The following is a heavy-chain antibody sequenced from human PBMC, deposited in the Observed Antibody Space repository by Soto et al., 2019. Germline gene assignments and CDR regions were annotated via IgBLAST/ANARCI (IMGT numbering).Heavy chain of an antibody. CDR1: GGSISSGDYY. D-gene: IGHD3-22*01. V-gene: IGHV4-30-4*01. Sequence: SETLYLTCPVSGGSISSGDYYWSWIRQPPGKGLEWIGYIYYSGSTYYNPSLKSRVTISVDTSKNQFSLKLSSVTAADTAVYYCARMAYDSSYCMDVWGQGTTVPVSS. CDR2: IYYSGST. CDR3: ARMAYDSSYCMDV. J-gene: IGHJ6*02.